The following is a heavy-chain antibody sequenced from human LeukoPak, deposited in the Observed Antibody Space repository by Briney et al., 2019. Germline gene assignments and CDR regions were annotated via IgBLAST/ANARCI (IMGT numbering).Heavy chain of an antibody. Sequence: GGSLRLSCAASGFTFSSYAMSWVRQAPGKGLEWVSAISDSGGSTYYADSVKGRFTISRDNSKNTLYLQMNSLRAEDTAVYYCAKSAGSGPYYYFCMDVWGKGTTVTVSS. CDR3: AKSAGSGPYYYFCMDV. V-gene: IGHV3-23*01. J-gene: IGHJ6*03. D-gene: IGHD3-10*01. CDR1: GFTFSSYA. CDR2: ISDSGGST.